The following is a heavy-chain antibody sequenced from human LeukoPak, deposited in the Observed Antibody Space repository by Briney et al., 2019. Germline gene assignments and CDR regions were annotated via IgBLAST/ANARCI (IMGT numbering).Heavy chain of an antibody. V-gene: IGHV4-38-2*01. Sequence: SGTLSLTCAVSGYSISSDYYWGWIRQPPGQGLEWIGTIYHSGTTYYNPSLKSRVTISLDTSKNQFSLILSSVTAADTAVYYCARQRSIGTGNYYTGYWGQGTLVTVSS. CDR2: IYHSGTT. J-gene: IGHJ4*02. CDR3: ARQRSIGTGNYYTGY. CDR1: GYSISSDYY. D-gene: IGHD3-10*01.